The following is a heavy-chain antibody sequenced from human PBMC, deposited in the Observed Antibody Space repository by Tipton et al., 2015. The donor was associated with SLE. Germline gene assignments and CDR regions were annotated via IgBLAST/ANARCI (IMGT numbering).Heavy chain of an antibody. V-gene: IGHV3-13*01. CDR2: IGTAGDT. J-gene: IGHJ1*01. D-gene: IGHD3-3*01. CDR3: ARDFWSGPSIEYFQH. CDR1: GFTFSSYD. Sequence: SLRLSCAASGFTFSSYDMHWVRQPTGKGLEWVSAIGTAGDTYYQGSVKGRFTISRDNAKNSLYLQMNSLRAEDTAVYYCARDFWSGPSIEYFQHWGQGTLVIVSS.